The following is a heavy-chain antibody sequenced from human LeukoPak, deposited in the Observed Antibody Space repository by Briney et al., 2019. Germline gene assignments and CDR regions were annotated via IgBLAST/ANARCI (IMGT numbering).Heavy chain of an antibody. CDR2: ISGSGSGGST. J-gene: IGHJ4*02. V-gene: IGHV3-23*01. CDR3: AKSGYNRFDY. Sequence: PGGSLRLSCAASGFTFSTYSMSWVRQAPGKGLEWVSNISGSGSGGSTYYADSAKGRLTISRDNSKNTLYLQMNSLRAEDTAVYYCAKSGYNRFDYWGQGTLVTVSS. CDR1: GFTFSTYS. D-gene: IGHD5-24*01.